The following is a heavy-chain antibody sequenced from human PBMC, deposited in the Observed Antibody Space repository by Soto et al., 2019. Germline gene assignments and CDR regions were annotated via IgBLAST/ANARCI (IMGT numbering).Heavy chain of an antibody. V-gene: IGHV3-13*01. CDR2: IGTAGDT. J-gene: IGHJ4*02. Sequence: GGSLRLSCAASGFTFSSYDMHWVRQATGKGLEWVSAIGTAGDTYYPGSVKGRFTISRENAKNSLYLQMNSLRAEDTAVYYCARGVVEMATIDGRYFDYWGQGTLVTVSS. CDR1: GFTFSSYD. D-gene: IGHD5-12*01. CDR3: ARGVVEMATIDGRYFDY.